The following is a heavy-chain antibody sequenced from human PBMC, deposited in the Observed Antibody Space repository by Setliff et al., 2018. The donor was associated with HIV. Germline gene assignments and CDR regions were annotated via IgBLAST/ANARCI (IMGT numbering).Heavy chain of an antibody. CDR2: IFHSAST. V-gene: IGHV4-38-2*01. Sequence: SETLSLTCAVSGYSISSGYYWGWIRQPPGKGLEWVGSIFHSASTTYNPSLKSRVTISIDTSKNQFSLKLTSVTAADTAVYYCARRGAYGYDYFDYWGPGTLVTVSS. J-gene: IGHJ4*02. CDR1: GYSISSGYY. D-gene: IGHD5-12*01. CDR3: ARRGAYGYDYFDY.